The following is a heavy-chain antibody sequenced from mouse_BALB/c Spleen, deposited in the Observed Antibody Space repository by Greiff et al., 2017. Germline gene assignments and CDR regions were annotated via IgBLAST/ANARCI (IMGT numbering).Heavy chain of an antibody. Sequence: VKLVESGPGLVAPSQSLSITCTVSGFSLTSYGVHWVRQPPGKGLEWLGVIWAGGSTNYNSALMSRLSISKDNSKSQVFLKMNSLQTDDTAMYYCARADGYYLYYYAMDYWGQGTSVTVSS. CDR3: ARADGYYLYYYAMDY. D-gene: IGHD2-3*01. V-gene: IGHV2-9*02. CDR2: IWAGGST. CDR1: GFSLTSYG. J-gene: IGHJ4*01.